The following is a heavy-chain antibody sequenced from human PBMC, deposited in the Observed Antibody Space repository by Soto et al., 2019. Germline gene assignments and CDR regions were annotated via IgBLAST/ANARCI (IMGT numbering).Heavy chain of an antibody. CDR1: GYTFTSYG. CDR3: ARRGAYCTSITCLFDSF. V-gene: IGHV1-18*01. Sequence: QAQLVQSGGEVKKPGASVKVSCRASGYTFTSYGYAWVRQAPGQGLEWMGWISAYNGDTKYAQKFQDRVTLTTDTSTTTAHMELRNLGSDDTAVYYCARRGAYCTSITCLFDSFWGLGTLVTVSS. CDR2: ISAYNGDT. J-gene: IGHJ4*02. D-gene: IGHD2-8*01.